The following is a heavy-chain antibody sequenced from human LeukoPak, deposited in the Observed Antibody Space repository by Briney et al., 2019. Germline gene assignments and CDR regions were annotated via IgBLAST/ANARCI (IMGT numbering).Heavy chain of an antibody. CDR1: GGSISSYY. J-gene: IGHJ6*03. CDR2: IYTSGST. D-gene: IGHD3-10*01. CDR3: ARVPWGYGSVPWGNRDYYYYMDV. Sequence: PSETLSLTCTVSGGSISSYYWSWIPQPAGKGLELIGRIYTSGSTNYNPSLKSRVTMSVDTSKNQFSLKLSSVTAADTAVYYCARVPWGYGSVPWGNRDYYYYMDVWGKGTTVTVSS. V-gene: IGHV4-4*07.